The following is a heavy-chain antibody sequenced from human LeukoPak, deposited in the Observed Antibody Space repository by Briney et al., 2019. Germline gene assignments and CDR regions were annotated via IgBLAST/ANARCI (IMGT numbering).Heavy chain of an antibody. CDR1: GFNVDDYA. D-gene: IGHD3-3*01. Sequence: PGGSLRLSCAASGFNVDDYAMSWVRLAPGKGLEWVSSINWNGGSTFYADSVKGRFTISRDNAKNSLYLQMNSLRAEDTAVYYCARLREIPVFGVVTKSTSYFDYWGQGTLVTVSS. CDR3: ARLREIPVFGVVTKSTSYFDY. J-gene: IGHJ4*02. CDR2: INWNGGST. V-gene: IGHV3-20*04.